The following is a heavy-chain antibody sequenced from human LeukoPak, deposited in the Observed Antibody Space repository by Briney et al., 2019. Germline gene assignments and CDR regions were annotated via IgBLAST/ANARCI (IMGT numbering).Heavy chain of an antibody. CDR1: GFTFSSYA. J-gene: IGHJ6*02. Sequence: GGSLRLSCAASGFTFSSYAMNWVRQAPGKGLAWVSYITSSSDTIDYADSVRGRFTISRDNAKNSLYLQMNSLRAEDTAVYYCARDGLWFGENYGMDVWGQGTTVTVSS. CDR3: ARDGLWFGENYGMDV. D-gene: IGHD3-10*01. V-gene: IGHV3-48*04. CDR2: ITSSSDTI.